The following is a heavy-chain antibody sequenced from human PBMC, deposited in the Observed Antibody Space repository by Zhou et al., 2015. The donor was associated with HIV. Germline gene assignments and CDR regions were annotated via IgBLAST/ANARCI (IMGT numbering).Heavy chain of an antibody. D-gene: IGHD3-22*01. J-gene: IGHJ4*02. V-gene: IGHV1-69*12. Sequence: QVQLVQSGAEVKKPGSSVKVSCKASGGTFSSYAISWVRQAPGQGLEWMGGIIPIFGTANYAQKFQGRVTITADESTSTAYMELSSLRSEDTAVYYCARDLHYYDSSGHPEGVGNHFDYVGPGNPGHRLL. CDR3: ARDLHYYDSSGHPEGVGNHFDY. CDR2: IIPIFGTA. CDR1: GGTFSSYA.